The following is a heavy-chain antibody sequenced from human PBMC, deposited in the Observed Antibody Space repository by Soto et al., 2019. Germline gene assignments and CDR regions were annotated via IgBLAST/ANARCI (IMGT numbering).Heavy chain of an antibody. CDR3: AKDGAAAGTFDY. V-gene: IGHV3-30*18. D-gene: IGHD6-13*01. Sequence: VAVISYDGSNKHYADSVKGRFTISRDNSENTQYLQMNSLRAEDTAVYYCAKDGAAAGTFDYWGQGTLVTVSS. CDR2: ISYDGSNK. J-gene: IGHJ4*02.